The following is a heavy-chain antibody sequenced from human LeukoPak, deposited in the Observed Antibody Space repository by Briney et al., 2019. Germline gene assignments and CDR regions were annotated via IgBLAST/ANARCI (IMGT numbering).Heavy chain of an antibody. V-gene: IGHV1-24*01. Sequence: ASVTVSCKVSGYTLTELSMHWVRQAPGKGLEWMGGFDPEDGETIYAQKFQGRVTMAEDTSTDTAYMELSSLRSEDTAVYYCATDRGYYGSGSWFDPWGQGTLVTVSS. CDR2: FDPEDGET. J-gene: IGHJ5*02. D-gene: IGHD3-10*01. CDR1: GYTLTELS. CDR3: ATDRGYYGSGSWFDP.